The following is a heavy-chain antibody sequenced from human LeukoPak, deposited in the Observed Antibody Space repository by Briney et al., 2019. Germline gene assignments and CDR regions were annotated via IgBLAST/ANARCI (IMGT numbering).Heavy chain of an antibody. D-gene: IGHD3-3*01. CDR3: ARDADYDLYYYGMDV. J-gene: IGHJ6*02. CDR1: GFTFSSYW. CDR2: ISSSSSYI. V-gene: IGHV3-21*01. Sequence: GSLRLSCAASGFTFSSYWMHWVRQAPGKGLEWVSSISSSSSYIYYADSVKGRFTISRDNAKNSLYLQMNSLRAEDTAVYYCARDADYDLYYYGMDVWGQGTTVTVSS.